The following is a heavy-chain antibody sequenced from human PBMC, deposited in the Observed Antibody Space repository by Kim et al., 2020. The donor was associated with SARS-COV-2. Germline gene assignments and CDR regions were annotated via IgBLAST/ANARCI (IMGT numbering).Heavy chain of an antibody. Sequence: GGSLRLSCAASGFTFSSYAMSWVRQAPGKGLEWVSAISGSGGSTYYADSVKGRFTISRDNSKNTLYLQMNSLRAEDTAVYYCAKGAYYYGSGTRTPLFDYWGQGTLVTVSS. CDR3: AKGAYYYGSGTRTPLFDY. CDR2: ISGSGGST. J-gene: IGHJ4*02. D-gene: IGHD3-10*01. V-gene: IGHV3-23*01. CDR1: GFTFSSYA.